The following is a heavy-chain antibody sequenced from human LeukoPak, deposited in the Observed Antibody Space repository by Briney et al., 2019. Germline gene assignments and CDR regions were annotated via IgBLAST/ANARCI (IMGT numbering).Heavy chain of an antibody. J-gene: IGHJ4*02. CDR2: IIPIFGTA. D-gene: IGHD3-22*01. V-gene: IGHV1-69*13. CDR3: ARVRLAYYCDSSDD. CDR1: GGTFSSYA. Sequence: ASVKVSCKASGGTFSSYAISWVRQAPGQGLEWMGGIIPIFGTANYAQKFQGRVTITADESTSTAYMELSSLRSEDTAVYYCARVRLAYYCDSSDDWGQGTLVTVSS.